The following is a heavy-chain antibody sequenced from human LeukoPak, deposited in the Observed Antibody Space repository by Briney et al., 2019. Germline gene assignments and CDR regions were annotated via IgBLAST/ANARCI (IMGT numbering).Heavy chain of an antibody. J-gene: IGHJ4*02. CDR2: ISYDGSEQ. CDR1: GFIFSTYG. D-gene: IGHD1-1*01. V-gene: IGHV3-30*18. Sequence: PGGSLRLSCAASGFIFSTYGIHWVRQAPGKGLEWVALISYDGSEQYFADSVKGRFTISRDNSKNTVYLQMNSLRVEDTAVYYCSKRSAMYGSDWNGVDYWGQGTLVTVSS. CDR3: SKRSAMYGSDWNGVDY.